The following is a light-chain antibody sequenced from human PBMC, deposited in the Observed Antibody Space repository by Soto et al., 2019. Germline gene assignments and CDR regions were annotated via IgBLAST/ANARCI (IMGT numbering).Light chain of an antibody. J-gene: IGKJ4*01. CDR2: LGS. CDR1: QSLLHSNGYNY. CDR3: MQALQPCRT. V-gene: IGKV2-28*01. Sequence: TVMTQSPLSLPVTPGVPASISCRSSQSLLHSNGYNYLDWYLQKPGQSPQLLIYLGSHRASGVHDRFSGSGSGTDVTLKISRVEADDGGHYYCMQALQPCRTCGGETKVDIK.